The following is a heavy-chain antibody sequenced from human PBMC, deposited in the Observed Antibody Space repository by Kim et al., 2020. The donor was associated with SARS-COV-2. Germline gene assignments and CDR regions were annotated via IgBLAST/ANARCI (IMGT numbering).Heavy chain of an antibody. V-gene: IGHV3-53*01. CDR1: GFTVSSNY. CDR3: ARDRVAAAGTVD. CDR2: IYSGGST. J-gene: IGHJ4*02. Sequence: GGSLRLSCAASGFTVSSNYMSWVRQAPGKGLEWVSVIYSGGSTYYADSVKGRFTISRDNSKNTLYLQMNSLRAEDTAVYYCARDRVAAAGTVDWGQGTLVTVSS. D-gene: IGHD6-13*01.